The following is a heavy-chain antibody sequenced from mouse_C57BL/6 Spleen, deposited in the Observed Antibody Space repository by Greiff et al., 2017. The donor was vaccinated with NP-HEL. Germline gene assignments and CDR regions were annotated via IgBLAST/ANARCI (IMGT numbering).Heavy chain of an antibody. CDR2: IYPRSGNT. V-gene: IGHV1-81*01. CDR1: GYTFTSYG. CDR3: ARSWDSNDEGHYAMDY. Sequence: QVQLKQSGAELARPGASVTLSCTASGYTFTSYGISWVKQRPGQGLEWIGEIYPRSGNTYYNEKFKGKATLTADKSSSTAYMELRSLTSEVSAVYFCARSWDSNDEGHYAMDYWGQGTSVTVSS. J-gene: IGHJ4*01. D-gene: IGHD2-12*01.